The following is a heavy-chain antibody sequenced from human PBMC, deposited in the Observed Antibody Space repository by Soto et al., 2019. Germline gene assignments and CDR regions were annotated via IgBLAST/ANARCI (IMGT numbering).Heavy chain of an antibody. CDR2: ISGSDGST. J-gene: IGHJ4*02. CDR3: AKERSSGYYFFDY. Sequence: PGGSLRLSCAASGFTFSNYAMSWVRQAPGEGLEWVSTISGSDGSTYYADSVKGRFTISRDISKNTLYLQMNSLRAEDTAIYYCAKERSSGYYFFDYWGQGTLVTLSS. V-gene: IGHV3-23*01. D-gene: IGHD5-12*01. CDR1: GFTFSNYA.